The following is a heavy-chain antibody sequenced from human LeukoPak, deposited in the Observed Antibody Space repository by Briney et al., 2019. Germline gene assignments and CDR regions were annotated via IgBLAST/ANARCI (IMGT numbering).Heavy chain of an antibody. Sequence: GGSLRLSCAASGFTFDDYAMHWVRQAPGKGLEWVSGISWNSGSIGYADSVKGRFTISRDNAKNSLYLQMNSLRAEDTALYYCAKDRYYDSSGSFDYWGQGTLVTVSS. CDR3: AKDRYYDSSGSFDY. V-gene: IGHV3-9*01. CDR2: ISWNSGSI. J-gene: IGHJ4*02. D-gene: IGHD3-22*01. CDR1: GFTFDDYA.